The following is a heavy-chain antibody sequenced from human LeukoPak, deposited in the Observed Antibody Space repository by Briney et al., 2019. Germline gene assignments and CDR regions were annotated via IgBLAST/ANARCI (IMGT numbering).Heavy chain of an antibody. Sequence: ASVKVSCKASGGTFSSYAISWVRQAPGQGLEWMGIINPSGGSTSYAQKFQGRVTMTRDTSTSTVYMELSSLRSEDTAVYYCARARPYGMDVWGQGTTVTVSS. CDR1: GGTFSSYA. J-gene: IGHJ6*02. V-gene: IGHV1-46*01. CDR2: INPSGGST. CDR3: ARARPYGMDV.